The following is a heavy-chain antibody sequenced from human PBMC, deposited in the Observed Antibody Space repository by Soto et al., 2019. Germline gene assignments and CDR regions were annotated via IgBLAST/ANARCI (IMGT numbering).Heavy chain of an antibody. V-gene: IGHV4-61*05. CDR3: ARVWGGAFDI. CDR2: IYYSGST. D-gene: IGHD3-10*01. Sequence: SETLSLTCTVSGGSIGSSHCYWGWIRQPPGKGLEWIGYIYYSGSTNYNPSLKSRVTISVDTSKNQFSLKLSSVTAADTAVYYCARVWGGAFDIWGQGTMVTVSS. CDR1: GGSIGSSHCY. J-gene: IGHJ3*02.